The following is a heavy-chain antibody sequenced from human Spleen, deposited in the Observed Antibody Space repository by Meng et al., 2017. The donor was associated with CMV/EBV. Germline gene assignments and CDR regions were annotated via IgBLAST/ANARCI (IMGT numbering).Heavy chain of an antibody. D-gene: IGHD3-10*01. J-gene: IGHJ1*01. CDR2: IRFDGSDK. V-gene: IGHV3-30*02. CDR1: GFTYISYG. CDR3: AKGGYYGSGSYRQYFQR. Sequence: GESLKISCAASGFTYISYGMHRVRQAPGKGLEWVAFIRFDGSDKYYSDSVKGRFSISRDKSQNSLYLQMNSLRAEDMALYYCAKGGYYGSGSYRQYFQRWGQGTLVTVSS.